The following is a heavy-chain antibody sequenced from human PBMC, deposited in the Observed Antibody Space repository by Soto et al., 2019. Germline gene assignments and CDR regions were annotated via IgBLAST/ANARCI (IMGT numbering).Heavy chain of an antibody. CDR3: ARGGYYDNVWGKLSHYGLDV. J-gene: IGHJ6*02. CDR2: ISPYNDQT. D-gene: IGHD3-16*01. Sequence: QVQLVQSASEVMKPGASVKVSCKASGYTFIRYGITWVRQAPGQRLEWMGWISPYNDQTSNAQKLQGRVTMTADTSTITVYMQLRSLKSDDTAVYYCARGGYYDNVWGKLSHYGLDVWGQGTSVTVSS. V-gene: IGHV1-18*01. CDR1: GYTFIRYG.